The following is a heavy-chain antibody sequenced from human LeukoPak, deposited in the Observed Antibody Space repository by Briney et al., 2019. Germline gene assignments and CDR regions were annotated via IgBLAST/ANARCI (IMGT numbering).Heavy chain of an antibody. CDR3: ARVGYYDSSGYLGPYDY. D-gene: IGHD3-22*01. J-gene: IGHJ4*02. V-gene: IGHV1-2*02. Sequence: ASVKVSCKASGYTFTGYYMHWVRQAPGQGLEWMGWINPNSGGTNYAQKSQGRVTMTRDTSISTAYMELSRLRSDDTAVYYCARVGYYDSSGYLGPYDYWGQGTLVTVSS. CDR1: GYTFTGYY. CDR2: INPNSGGT.